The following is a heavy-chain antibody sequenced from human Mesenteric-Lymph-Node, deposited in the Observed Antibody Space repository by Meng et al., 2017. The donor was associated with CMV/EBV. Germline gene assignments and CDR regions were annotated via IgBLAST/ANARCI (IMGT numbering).Heavy chain of an antibody. Sequence: SETLSLTCAVYGGSFSGYYWSWIRQPPGKGLEWIGYIYYSGSTNYNPSLKSRVTISVDTSKNQFSLRLTSVTAADTAVYFCARAVVRATGFDCWGQGTLVTVSS. V-gene: IGHV4-34*01. CDR2: IYYSGST. CDR1: GGSFSGYY. CDR3: ARAVVRATGFDC. J-gene: IGHJ4*02. D-gene: IGHD1-26*01.